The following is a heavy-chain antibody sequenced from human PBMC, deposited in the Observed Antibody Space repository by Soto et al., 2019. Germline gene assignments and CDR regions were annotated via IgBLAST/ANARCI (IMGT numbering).Heavy chain of an antibody. D-gene: IGHD6-13*01. CDR3: ARDRRIAAAADFYFDS. Sequence: EVQLVESGGGLVQPGGSLRLSCAASGFTFSAYSMNWVRQAPGKGLAWVSYISSRTNTIYYADSVQGRFTISRDDATNSLYVQMDSLRAEDTAVYYCARDRRIAAAADFYFDSWGQGTLVTVSS. CDR1: GFTFSAYS. CDR2: ISSRTNTI. J-gene: IGHJ4*02. V-gene: IGHV3-48*01.